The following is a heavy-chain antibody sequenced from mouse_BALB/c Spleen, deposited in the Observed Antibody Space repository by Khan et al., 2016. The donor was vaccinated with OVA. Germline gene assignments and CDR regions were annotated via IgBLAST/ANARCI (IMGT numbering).Heavy chain of an antibody. Sequence: EVQLQESGPGLVKPSQSLSLTCTVTGYSITSDYAWNWIRQFPGNKLEWMGFISYSGNTNYNPSLKSRISITRDTSKNQFFLHLNSVTTEDTATYYCASVYGGDFDYWGQGTTLTVSS. D-gene: IGHD1-1*01. CDR2: ISYSGNT. CDR3: ASVYGGDFDY. V-gene: IGHV3-2*02. J-gene: IGHJ2*01. CDR1: GYSITSDYA.